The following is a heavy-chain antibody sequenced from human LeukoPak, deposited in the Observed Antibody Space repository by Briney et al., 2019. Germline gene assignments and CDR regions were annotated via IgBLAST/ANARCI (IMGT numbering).Heavy chain of an antibody. Sequence: ASVKVSCKASGYTFTSYGISWVRQAPGKGLEWMGGFDPEDGETIYAQKFQGRVTMTEDTSTDTAYMELSSLRSEDTAVYYCATAVVDFWSGWDFDYWGQGTLVTVSS. CDR1: GYTFTSYG. V-gene: IGHV1-24*01. CDR3: ATAVVDFWSGWDFDY. D-gene: IGHD3-3*01. CDR2: FDPEDGET. J-gene: IGHJ4*02.